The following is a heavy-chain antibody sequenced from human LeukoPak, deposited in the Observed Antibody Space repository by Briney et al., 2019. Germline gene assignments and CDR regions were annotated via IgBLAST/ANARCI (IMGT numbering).Heavy chain of an antibody. Sequence: GGSLRLSCAASGFTFSSYGMHWVRQAPGEGLVWVSRINTDGSGRTYADSVKGRFTISRDNAKNTLYLQMNSLRVEDTAVYYCARVATAAIDYWGQGTLVTVSS. CDR3: ARVATAAIDY. V-gene: IGHV3-74*01. CDR1: GFTFSSYG. J-gene: IGHJ4*02. CDR2: INTDGSGR. D-gene: IGHD6-13*01.